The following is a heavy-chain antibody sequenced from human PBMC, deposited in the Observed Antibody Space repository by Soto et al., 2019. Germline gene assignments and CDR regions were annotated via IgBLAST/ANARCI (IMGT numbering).Heavy chain of an antibody. CDR2: NYHSGST. J-gene: IGHJ4*02. Sequence: QVQLQESGPGLVKPSGTLSLTCGVFGGSISNSNWWTWVRQHPGKGLEWIGENYHSGSTNYNSSLMSRVTISLDTVNNQFSLKLTSVTAADTAVYYCARRAIVGAAIWGQGTLVTVSS. CDR3: ARRAIVGAAI. V-gene: IGHV4-4*02. D-gene: IGHD1-26*01. CDR1: GGSISNSNW.